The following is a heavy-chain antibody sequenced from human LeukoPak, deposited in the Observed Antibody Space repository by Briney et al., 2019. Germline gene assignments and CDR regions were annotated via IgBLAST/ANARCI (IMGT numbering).Heavy chain of an antibody. V-gene: IGHV3-73*01. CDR1: GFTFSGSA. Sequence: RGALRVSWAASGFTFSGSAVRWGRQDSRKGLEWVGRIRSKALSYAAAYAPSGEGRFTISRDDSKSMAYLQMNSVTAEHPALYYCAKDGDDCFDYWGPGTLVTVSS. D-gene: IGHD2-21*01. CDR2: IRSKALSYAA. J-gene: IGHJ4*02. CDR3: AKDGDDCFDY.